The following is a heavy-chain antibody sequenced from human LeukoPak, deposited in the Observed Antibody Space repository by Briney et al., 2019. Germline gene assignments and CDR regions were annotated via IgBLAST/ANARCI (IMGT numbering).Heavy chain of an antibody. J-gene: IGHJ6*03. Sequence: GASVKVSCKASGGTFSSYAISWVRQAPGQGLEWMGGIIPIFGTANYAQKFQGRVTITTDESTSTAYMELSSLRSEDTAVYYCARGVRRFLEWVSMDVWGKGTTVTVSS. CDR1: GGTFSSYA. D-gene: IGHD3-3*01. V-gene: IGHV1-69*05. CDR3: ARGVRRFLEWVSMDV. CDR2: IIPIFGTA.